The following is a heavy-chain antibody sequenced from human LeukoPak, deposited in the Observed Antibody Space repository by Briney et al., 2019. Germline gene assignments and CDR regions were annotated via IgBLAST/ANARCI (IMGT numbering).Heavy chain of an antibody. D-gene: IGHD3-10*01. J-gene: IGHJ4*02. CDR3: ARDNYGSGSWDFDY. Sequence: GGTLRLSCAASRFTFSSYAMSWVRQAPGKVLEWVSTISGSGGSTYYADSVKGRFTISRDNAKNSLYLQMNSLRAEDTALYYCARDNYGSGSWDFDYWGQGTLVTVSS. V-gene: IGHV3-23*01. CDR2: ISGSGGST. CDR1: RFTFSSYA.